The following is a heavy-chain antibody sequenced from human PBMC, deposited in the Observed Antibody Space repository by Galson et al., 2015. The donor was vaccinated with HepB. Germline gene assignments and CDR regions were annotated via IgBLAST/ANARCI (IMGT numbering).Heavy chain of an antibody. CDR2: IQSDGSKK. CDR3: ARDDCYSPSCLNV. J-gene: IGHJ6*04. Sequence: SLRLSCAASGFTFSDVWMSWVRQAPGKGLEWVSAIQSDGSKKYYADSVEGRFTISRDDSKNTVYLQMDSLTAEDTAVYYCARDDCYSPSCLNVWGEGTAVTVSS. CDR1: GFTFSDVW. D-gene: IGHD2-2*01. V-gene: IGHV3-33*08.